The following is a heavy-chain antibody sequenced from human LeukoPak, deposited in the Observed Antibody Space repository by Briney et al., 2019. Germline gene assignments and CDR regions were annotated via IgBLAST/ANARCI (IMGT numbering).Heavy chain of an antibody. Sequence: QPGGSLRLSCAASGFTFSSYGMHWVRQAPGKGLEWVAVISYDATNKYYADSVKGRFTLSRDNSKNTLYLQTNTLRDEDTAVYYCAKASSNYFYYFEYWGQGTLVTVSS. CDR2: ISYDATNK. J-gene: IGHJ4*02. D-gene: IGHD2/OR15-2a*01. V-gene: IGHV3-30*18. CDR3: AKASSNYFYYFEY. CDR1: GFTFSSYG.